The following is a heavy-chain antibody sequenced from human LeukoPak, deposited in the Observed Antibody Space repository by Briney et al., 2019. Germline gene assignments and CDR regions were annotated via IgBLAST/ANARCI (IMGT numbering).Heavy chain of an antibody. D-gene: IGHD6-19*01. CDR1: GYTFTGYY. Sequence: ASVKVSCKASGYTFTGYYMHWVRQAPGQGLEWMGWINPNSGGTNYAQKFQGRVTMTRDTSISTAYMELSRLRSDDTAVYYCARDQEAVAGTTFVDYWGQGTLVTVSS. CDR3: ARDQEAVAGTTFVDY. CDR2: INPNSGGT. J-gene: IGHJ4*02. V-gene: IGHV1-2*02.